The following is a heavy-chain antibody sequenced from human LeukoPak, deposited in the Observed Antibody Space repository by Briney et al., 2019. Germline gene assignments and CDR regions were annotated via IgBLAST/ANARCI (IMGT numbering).Heavy chain of an antibody. CDR3: ARAVIGAVRAPFDH. CDR1: GLSVSSNY. Sequence: PGGSLRLSCVASGLSVSSNYMNWVRQAPGKWLEWVSVIYSGGSTYYADSVEGRFTISRDKSYNTLYLQMNSLRPEDTAVYYCARAVIGAVRAPFDHWGQGTLVTVSS. D-gene: IGHD2-21*01. J-gene: IGHJ4*02. CDR2: IYSGGST. V-gene: IGHV3-66*02.